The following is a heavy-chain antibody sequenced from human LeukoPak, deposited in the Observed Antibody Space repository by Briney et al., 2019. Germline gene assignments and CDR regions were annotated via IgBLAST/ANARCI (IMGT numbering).Heavy chain of an antibody. Sequence: GESLRLSCKASGYSFTSYWITWVRQMPGKGLEWMGRIDPSDSYTNYSPSFQGHVTISADKSISTAYLQWSSLKASDTAMYYCASDRSSKWYFDYWGPGTLVTVSS. J-gene: IGHJ4*02. D-gene: IGHD2-15*01. CDR1: GYSFTSYW. CDR3: ASDRSSKWYFDY. V-gene: IGHV5-10-1*01. CDR2: IDPSDSYT.